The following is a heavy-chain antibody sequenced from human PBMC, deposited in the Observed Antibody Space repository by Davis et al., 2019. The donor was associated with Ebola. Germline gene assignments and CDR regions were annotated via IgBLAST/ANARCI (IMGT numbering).Heavy chain of an antibody. CDR3: ARRRSYYDY. J-gene: IGHJ4*02. CDR2: IYYSGST. Sequence: MPSETLSLTCTVSGGSISSSSYYWGWIRQPPGKGLEWIGYIYYSGSTNYNPSLKSRVTISVDTSKNQFSLKLSSVTAADTAVYYCARRRSYYDYWGQGTLVTVSS. V-gene: IGHV4-61*05. CDR1: GGSISSSSYY.